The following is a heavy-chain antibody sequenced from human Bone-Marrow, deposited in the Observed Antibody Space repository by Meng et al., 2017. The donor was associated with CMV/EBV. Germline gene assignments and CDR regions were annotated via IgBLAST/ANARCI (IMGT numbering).Heavy chain of an antibody. J-gene: IGHJ4*02. CDR2: FDPEDGET. CDR3: ATFPLVVAAHHSLDY. CDR1: GYTLTELS. Sequence: ASVKVSCKVSGYTLTELSMHWVRQAPGKGLEWMGGFDPEDGETIYAQKFQGRVTMTEDTSTHTAYMELSSLRSEDTAVYYCATFPLVVAAHHSLDYWGQGTLVTVSS. V-gene: IGHV1-24*01. D-gene: IGHD6-6*01.